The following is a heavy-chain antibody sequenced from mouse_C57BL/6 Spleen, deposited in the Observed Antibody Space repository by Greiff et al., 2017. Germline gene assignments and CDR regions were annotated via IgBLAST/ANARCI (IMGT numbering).Heavy chain of an antibody. CDR3: ARSYYSNSDY. V-gene: IGHV1-82*01. D-gene: IGHD2-5*01. Sequence: QVQLKESGPELVKPGASVKISCKASGYAFSSSWMNWVKQRPGKGLEWIGRIYPGDGDTNYNGKFKGKATLTADKSSSTAYMQLSSLTSEDSAVYFCARSYYSNSDYWGQGTTLTVSS. J-gene: IGHJ2*01. CDR2: IYPGDGDT. CDR1: GYAFSSSW.